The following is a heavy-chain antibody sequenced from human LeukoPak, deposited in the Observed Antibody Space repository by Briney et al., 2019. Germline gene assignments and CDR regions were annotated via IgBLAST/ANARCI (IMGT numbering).Heavy chain of an antibody. V-gene: IGHV3-21*01. Sequence: GGSLRLSCAASGFTFSSYSMNWVREAPGKGLEWVSSISSSSSFIYYADSVKGRFTISRDNAKNSLYLQMNSLRAEDTAVYYCARDSGSLTYGRPNYYFDYWGQGTLVTVSS. D-gene: IGHD4-17*01. CDR3: ARDSGSLTYGRPNYYFDY. J-gene: IGHJ4*02. CDR2: ISSSSSFI. CDR1: GFTFSSYS.